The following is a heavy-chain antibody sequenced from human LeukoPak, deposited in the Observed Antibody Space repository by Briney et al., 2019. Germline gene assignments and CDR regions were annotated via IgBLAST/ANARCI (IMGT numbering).Heavy chain of an antibody. V-gene: IGHV4-4*02. CDR3: ARGRRNSGYDFSRGGDDY. CDR2: IYHSGST. J-gene: IGHJ4*02. Sequence: SETLSLTCAVSGGSISSSNWWSWARPPPGKGLEWIGEIYHSGSTNYNPSLKSRVTISVDKPKNQFSLKLSSVTAADTAVYYCARGRRNSGYDFSRGGDDYWGQGTLVTVSS. D-gene: IGHD5-12*01. CDR1: GGSISSSNW.